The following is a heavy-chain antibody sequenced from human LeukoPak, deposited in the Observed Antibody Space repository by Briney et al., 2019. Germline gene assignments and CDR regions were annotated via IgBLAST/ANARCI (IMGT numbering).Heavy chain of an antibody. CDR2: ICSSGSTI. Sequence: GGALRLSCAASGFTFSSYVMSWVRQAPGEGLEGVSYICSSGSTIYFADSVKGRFTISRDNAKKSLYLQMNSLRAEDTALYYCSREDMYAQGYWGQGTLVTVSS. J-gene: IGHJ4*02. D-gene: IGHD2-8*01. CDR3: SREDMYAQGY. V-gene: IGHV3-48*03. CDR1: GFTFSSYV.